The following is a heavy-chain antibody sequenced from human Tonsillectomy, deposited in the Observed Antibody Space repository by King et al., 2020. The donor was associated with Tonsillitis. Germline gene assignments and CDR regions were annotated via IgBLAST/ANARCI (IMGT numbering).Heavy chain of an antibody. CDR2: INRNSGGT. CDR1: GYSFTGYY. CDR3: ARGGYCSGGSCYPDYGMDV. V-gene: IGHV1-2*05. Sequence: QLVQSGAEVKKPGASVKVSCKASGYSFTGYYMHWVRQAPGQGLEWMGRINRNSGGTNYAQKFQGRVTMTRDTSISTAYMELSRLRSDDTVVYYCARGGYCSGGSCYPDYGMDVWGQGTTVTVSS. D-gene: IGHD2-15*01. J-gene: IGHJ6*02.